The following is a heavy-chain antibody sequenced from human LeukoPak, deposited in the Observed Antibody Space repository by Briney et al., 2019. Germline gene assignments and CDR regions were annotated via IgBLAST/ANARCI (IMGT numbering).Heavy chain of an antibody. CDR2: MNPDSGNT. J-gene: IGHJ4*02. CDR3: AVNAKPDDYGGNLAEY. V-gene: IGHV1-8*01. Sequence: ASVKVSCKASGYTFTSYDINWVRQAPGQGLEWMGWMNPDSGNTGCAQKFQGRVTMTRNTSISTAYMELSSLRSEDTAVYYCAVNAKPDDYGGNLAEYWGQGTLVTVSS. CDR1: GYTFTSYD. D-gene: IGHD4-23*01.